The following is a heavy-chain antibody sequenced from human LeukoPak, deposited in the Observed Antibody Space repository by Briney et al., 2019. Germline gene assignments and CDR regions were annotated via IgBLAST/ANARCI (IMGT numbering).Heavy chain of an antibody. CDR2: INTNTGNP. D-gene: IGHD3-22*01. CDR1: GYTFTSYA. J-gene: IGHJ4*02. CDR3: ARVSDSSGYWLFDY. V-gene: IGHV7-4-1*02. Sequence: ASVKVSCKASGYTFTSYAMNWVRQAPGQGLEWMGWINTNTGNPTYAQGFTGRFVFSLDTSVSTAYLQISSLKAEDTAVYYCARVSDSSGYWLFDYWGQGILVTVSS.